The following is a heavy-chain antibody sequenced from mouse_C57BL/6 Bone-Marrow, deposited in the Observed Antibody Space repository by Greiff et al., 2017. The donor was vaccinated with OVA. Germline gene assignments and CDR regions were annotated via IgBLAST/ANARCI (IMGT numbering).Heavy chain of an antibody. Sequence: EVQLVESGGGLVQPKGSLKLSCAASGFSFNTYAMNWVRQAPGKGLEWVARIRSKSNNYATYYADSGKDRFTISRDDSESMLYLQMNNLKTEDTAMYYCVRGYYGSSSYWYFDVWGTGTTVTVSS. D-gene: IGHD1-1*01. CDR2: IRSKSNNYAT. CDR3: VRGYYGSSSYWYFDV. V-gene: IGHV10-1*01. CDR1: GFSFNTYA. J-gene: IGHJ1*03.